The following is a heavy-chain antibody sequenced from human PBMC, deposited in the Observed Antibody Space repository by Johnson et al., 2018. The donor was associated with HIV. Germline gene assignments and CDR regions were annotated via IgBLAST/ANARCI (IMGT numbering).Heavy chain of an antibody. Sequence: VQLVESGGGLVQPGGSLRLSCAASGFTFSSYWMHWVRQAPGKGLVWVSVIYSGGNTYYADSVKGRFTISRDNSKNTLYLQMNSLRAEDTAVCYCARVGLGSCWEWEDAFAIWGKGTMVTVAS. J-gene: IGHJ3*02. V-gene: IGHV3-66*01. D-gene: IGHD1-26*01. CDR3: ARVGLGSCWEWEDAFAI. CDR2: IYSGGNT. CDR1: GFTFSSYW.